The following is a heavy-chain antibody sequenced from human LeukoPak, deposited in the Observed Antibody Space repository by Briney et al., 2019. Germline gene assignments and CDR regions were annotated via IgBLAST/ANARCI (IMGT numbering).Heavy chain of an antibody. D-gene: IGHD3-10*01. CDR3: ARHKRKWFGELLPLRLNWFDP. Sequence: SETLSLTFAVYGVSFSGDYCSWVRQPPGKGLGWVGEINHSGSTNYNPSLKSRVTLSVDRSNNRFTLKLSSVTAADTAVYYCARHKRKWFGELLPLRLNWFDPWGQGTLVTVSS. CDR1: GVSFSGDY. V-gene: IGHV4-34*01. J-gene: IGHJ5*02. CDR2: INHSGST.